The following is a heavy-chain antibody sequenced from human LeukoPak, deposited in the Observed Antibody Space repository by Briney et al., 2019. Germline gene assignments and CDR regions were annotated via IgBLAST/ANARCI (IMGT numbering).Heavy chain of an antibody. CDR3: ASSNYRSWYTYYFDY. CDR2: IYYSGST. V-gene: IGHV4-59*08. D-gene: IGHD6-13*01. Sequence: SETLSLTCTVSGGSISSYYWSWIRQPPGKGLEWIGYIYYSGSTNYNPSLKSRVTISVDTSKNQFSLKLSSVTAADTAVYYCASSNYRSWYTYYFDYWGQGTLVTVSS. J-gene: IGHJ4*02. CDR1: GGSISSYY.